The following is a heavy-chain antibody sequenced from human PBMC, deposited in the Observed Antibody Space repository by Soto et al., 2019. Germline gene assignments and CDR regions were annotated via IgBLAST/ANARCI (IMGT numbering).Heavy chain of an antibody. CDR1: GFTFSSYS. CDR3: ATRTVTHFDY. Sequence: GSLRLSCAASGFTFSSYSMSWVRQAPGKGLGWVSAISGSGGSTYYAYPVKGRFTTSKDNSKNPLYLQMNSLRAEDTAVYYCATRTVTHFDYWGQGTLVTVSS. D-gene: IGHD4-17*01. J-gene: IGHJ4*02. CDR2: ISGSGGST. V-gene: IGHV3-23*01.